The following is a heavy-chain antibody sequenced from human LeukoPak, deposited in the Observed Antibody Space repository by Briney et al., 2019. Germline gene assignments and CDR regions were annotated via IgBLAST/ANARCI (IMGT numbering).Heavy chain of an antibody. CDR3: ARDQSITMVRGVVWFDP. V-gene: IGHV4-39*07. J-gene: IGHJ5*02. D-gene: IGHD3-10*01. CDR2: IYYSGST. Sequence: WVRQPPGKGLEWIGSIYYSGSTYYNPSLKSRVTISVDTSKDQFSLKLSSVTAADTAVYYCARDQSITMVRGVVWFDPWGQGTLVTVSS.